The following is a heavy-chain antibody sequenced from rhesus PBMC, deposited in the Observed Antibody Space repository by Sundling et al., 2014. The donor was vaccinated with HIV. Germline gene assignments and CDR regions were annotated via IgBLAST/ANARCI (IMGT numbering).Heavy chain of an antibody. CDR3: ARSTRHGSSYWYLDL. J-gene: IGHJ2*01. CDR2: IHGRDSNT. V-gene: IGHV4-169*01. Sequence: QLQLQESGPGLVKPSETLSVTCAVSGGSISSNYWSWIRQAPGKGLEWIGYIHGRDSNTDYNPSLKSRVTLSVDTSKSQLSLKLTSVTAADTAVYYCARSTRHGSSYWYLDLWGPGAPIIVSS. D-gene: IGHD4-29*01. CDR1: GGSISSNY.